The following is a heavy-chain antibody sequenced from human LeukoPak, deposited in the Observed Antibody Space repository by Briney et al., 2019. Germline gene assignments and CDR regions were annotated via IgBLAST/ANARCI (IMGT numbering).Heavy chain of an antibody. CDR2: IYSGGST. CDR3: ARDQYPQYGGYDS. V-gene: IGHV3-53*01. Sequence: GGSLRPSCAASGFTVSSNYMSWVRQAPGKGLEWVSVIYSGGSTYYADSVKGRFTISRDNAKNSLYLQMNSLRAEDTAVYYCARDQYPQYGGYDSWGQGTLVIVSS. CDR1: GFTVSSNY. J-gene: IGHJ4*02. D-gene: IGHD5-12*01.